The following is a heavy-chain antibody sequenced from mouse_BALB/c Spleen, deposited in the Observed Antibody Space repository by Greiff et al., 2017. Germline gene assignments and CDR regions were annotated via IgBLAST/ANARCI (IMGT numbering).Heavy chain of an antibody. D-gene: IGHD2-12*01. V-gene: IGHV1-80*01. CDR2: IYPGDGDT. J-gene: IGHJ4*01. Sequence: QVQLQQSGAELVRPGSSVKISCKASGYAFSSYWMNWVKQRPGQGLEWIGQIYPGDGDTNYNGKFKGKATLTADKSSSTAYMQLSSLKSEDSAFYFCARSVGPPIITKTMDYWGQGTSVTVSS. CDR1: GYAFSSYW. CDR3: ARSVGPPIITKTMDY.